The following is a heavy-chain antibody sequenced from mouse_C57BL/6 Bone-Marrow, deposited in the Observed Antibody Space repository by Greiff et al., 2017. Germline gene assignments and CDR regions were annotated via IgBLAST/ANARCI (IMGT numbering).Heavy chain of an antibody. CDR1: GFNIKDDY. Sequence: VQLKQSGAELVRPGASVKLSCTASGFNIKDDYMHWVKQRPEQGLEWIGWIDPENGDTEYASKFQGKATITADTSSNTAYLQLSSLTSEDTAVYYCTTQVYAMDYWGQGTSVTVSS. J-gene: IGHJ4*01. CDR3: TTQVYAMDY. V-gene: IGHV14-4*01. CDR2: IDPENGDT.